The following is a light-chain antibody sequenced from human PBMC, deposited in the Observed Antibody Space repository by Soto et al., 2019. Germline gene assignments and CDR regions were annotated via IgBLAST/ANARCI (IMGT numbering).Light chain of an antibody. CDR2: EVS. V-gene: IGLV2-8*01. Sequence: QSALTQPPSASGSPGQSVTISCTGTSSDVGGYNYVSWYQQHPGKAPKLMIYEVSKRPSGVPDRFSGSKSGNTASLTVSGLQAEDEADYYCISYAGSNNLYVFGTGTKLPVL. CDR3: ISYAGSNNLYV. J-gene: IGLJ1*01. CDR1: SSDVGGYNY.